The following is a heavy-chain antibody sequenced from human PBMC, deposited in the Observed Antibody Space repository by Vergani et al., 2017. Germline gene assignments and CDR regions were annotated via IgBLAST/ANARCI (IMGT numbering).Heavy chain of an antibody. J-gene: IGHJ6*02. D-gene: IGHD5-12*01. Sequence: LVESGGGLVQPGGSLRLSCAASSFSVSSHYMTWVRQAPGKGLEWVANIKQDGSEKYYVDSVKGRFTISRDNAKNSLYLQMNSLRAEDTAVYYCARASERNSGYDRAVYYYYYYGMDVWGQGTTVTVSS. CDR2: IKQDGSEK. V-gene: IGHV3-7*01. CDR3: ARASERNSGYDRAVYYYYYYGMDV. CDR1: SFSVSSHY.